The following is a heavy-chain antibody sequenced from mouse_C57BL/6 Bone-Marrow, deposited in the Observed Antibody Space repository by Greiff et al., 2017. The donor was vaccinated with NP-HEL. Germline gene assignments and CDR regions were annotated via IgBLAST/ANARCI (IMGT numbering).Heavy chain of an antibody. CDR1: GYTFTSYW. CDR2: INPSSGYT. Sequence: VQLQQSGAELAKPGASVKLSCKASGYTFTSYWMHWVKQRPGQGLEWIGYINPSSGYTKYTQKFKDKATLTADKSSSTAYMQLSSLTYEDSAVYYCARPPLYDGYGFAYWGQGTLVTVSA. V-gene: IGHV1-7*01. J-gene: IGHJ3*01. D-gene: IGHD2-3*01. CDR3: ARPPLYDGYGFAY.